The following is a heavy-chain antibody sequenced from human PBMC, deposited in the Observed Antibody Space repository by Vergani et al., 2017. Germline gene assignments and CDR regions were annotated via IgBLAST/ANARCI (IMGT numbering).Heavy chain of an antibody. CDR2: IYSGGST. Sequence: EVQLVESGGGLIQPGGSLRLSCAASGFTVSSNYMSWVRQAPGKGLEWVSVIYSGGSTYYADSVKGRFTISRDNSKNTLYLQMNSLRAEDTAVYYCARDACSSTSCYTTFGYYGMDVWGQGTTVTVSS. CDR3: ARDACSSTSCYTTFGYYGMDV. D-gene: IGHD2-2*02. CDR1: GFTVSSNY. V-gene: IGHV3-53*01. J-gene: IGHJ6*02.